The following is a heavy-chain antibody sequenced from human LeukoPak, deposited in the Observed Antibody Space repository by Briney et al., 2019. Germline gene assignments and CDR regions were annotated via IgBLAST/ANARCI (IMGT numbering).Heavy chain of an antibody. J-gene: IGHJ4*02. D-gene: IGHD3-22*01. CDR1: GFTFSSYE. V-gene: IGHV3-48*03. CDR3: ARRPYYDSSGALGNAGL. Sequence: GGSLRLSCAASGFTFSSYEMNWVRQAPGKGLEWVSYISSSGSTIYYADSVKGRFTISRDNAKNPLYLQMNSLRAEDTAVYYCARRPYYDSSGALGNAGLWGQGTLVTVSS. CDR2: ISSSGSTI.